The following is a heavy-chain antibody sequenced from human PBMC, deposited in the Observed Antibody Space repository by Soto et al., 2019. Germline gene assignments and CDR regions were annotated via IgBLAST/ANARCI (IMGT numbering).Heavy chain of an antibody. Sequence: GASVKVSCKASGGTFSCYAISWVRQAPGQGLEWRGGIIPTFGTANYAQKFQGRVTITADKSTSTAYMELSSLRSEDTAVYYCARIRAGGYCSSTSFYFYYGMEVWGQGTTVTVSS. V-gene: IGHV1-69*06. CDR3: ARIRAGGYCSSTSFYFYYGMEV. D-gene: IGHD2-2*01. CDR2: IIPTFGTA. CDR1: GGTFSCYA. J-gene: IGHJ6*01.